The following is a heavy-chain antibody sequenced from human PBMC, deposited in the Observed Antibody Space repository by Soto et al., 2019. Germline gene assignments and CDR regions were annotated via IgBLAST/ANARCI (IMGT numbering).Heavy chain of an antibody. CDR3: ARGHGRFAH. J-gene: IGHJ4*02. V-gene: IGHV4-34*01. CDR1: GGYFTGYY. CDR2: INHSGFT. Sequence: QLQLHQAGAGLLKPSETLSLTCSVSGGYFTGYYWRWIRQPPGKGLEWIGEINHSGFTNYNPCLTGRVTISLATSKSQWPLRLQSRTAAGRAFYFCARGHGRFAHWGQGTLVTVSS.